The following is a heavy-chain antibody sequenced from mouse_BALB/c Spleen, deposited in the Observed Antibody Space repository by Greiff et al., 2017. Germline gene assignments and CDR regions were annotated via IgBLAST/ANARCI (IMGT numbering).Heavy chain of an antibody. V-gene: IGHV1-4*01. Sequence: VQLQESGAELARPGASVKMSCKASGYTFTSYTMHWVKQRPGQGLEWIGYINPSSGYTNYNQKFKDKATLTADKSSSTAYMQLSSLTSEDSAVYYCARSRGIETARANYFDYWGQGTTLTVSS. CDR2: INPSSGYT. CDR1: GYTFTSYT. CDR3: ARSRGIETARANYFDY. D-gene: IGHD3-2*01. J-gene: IGHJ2*01.